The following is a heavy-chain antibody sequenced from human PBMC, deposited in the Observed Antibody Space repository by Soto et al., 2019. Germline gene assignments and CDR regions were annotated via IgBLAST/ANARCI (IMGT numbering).Heavy chain of an antibody. V-gene: IGHV3-7*01. D-gene: IGHD1-26*01. J-gene: IGHJ3*02. CDR2: IKQDGSEK. CDR3: ARVGATTYDDFDI. CDR1: GFTFSSYW. Sequence: GGSLRLSCAASGFTFSSYWMSWVRQAPGKGLEWVANIKQDGSEKYYVDSVKGRFTISRDNAKNSLYLQMNSLRAEDTAVYYCARVGATTYDDFDIWGQGTMVTVSS.